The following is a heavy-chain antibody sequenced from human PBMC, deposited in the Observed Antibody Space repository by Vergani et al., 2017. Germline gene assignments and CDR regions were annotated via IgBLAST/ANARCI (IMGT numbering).Heavy chain of an antibody. V-gene: IGHV1-24*01. CDR1: GYSLSELT. J-gene: IGHJ4*02. Sequence: QVQLVQSGSEVRKPGASVKVSCQVSGYSLSELTIHWVRQDPGKGLEWMGGFDPEHGEVTFAHHIQGRVTMTEDRTTDTAYMELSSLRPEDTALYYCAIGTDYYDSSGYYFDYWGQGTLVTVSS. D-gene: IGHD3-22*01. CDR3: AIGTDYYDSSGYYFDY. CDR2: FDPEHGEV.